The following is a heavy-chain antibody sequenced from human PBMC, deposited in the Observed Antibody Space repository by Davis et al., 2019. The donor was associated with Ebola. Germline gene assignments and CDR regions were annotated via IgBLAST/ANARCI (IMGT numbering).Heavy chain of an antibody. D-gene: IGHD3-10*01. J-gene: IGHJ5*02. Sequence: GESLKISCAASGFTFSRHGMHWVRQAPGKGLEWVAVIWHDGSNAYYAESVRGRFTVSRDNAESTVDLQMDNLRVEDTAVYYCVRELGYGAGRTNFDPWGRGTLVTVSS. CDR2: IWHDGSNA. CDR3: VRELGYGAGRTNFDP. V-gene: IGHV3-33*01. CDR1: GFTFSRHG.